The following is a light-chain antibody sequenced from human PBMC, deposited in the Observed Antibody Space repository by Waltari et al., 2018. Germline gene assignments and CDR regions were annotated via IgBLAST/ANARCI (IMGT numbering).Light chain of an antibody. CDR1: SCDVVAYNY. CDR3: SSYISSSTLEL. J-gene: IGLJ2*01. V-gene: IGLV2-14*03. Sequence: QSALTQPASVSVSPGQSNTISFPGTSCDVVAYNYVAWYQQHPGKAPKPMSFDVSNPPLGVSNRVSGSKSGNTASLTISGLQAEDEDDYYCSSYISSSTLELFGGGTSLTVL. CDR2: DVS.